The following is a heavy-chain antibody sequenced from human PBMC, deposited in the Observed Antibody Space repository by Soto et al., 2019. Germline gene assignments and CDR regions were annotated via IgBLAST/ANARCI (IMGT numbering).Heavy chain of an antibody. CDR3: AKEDVVVVAARGARVGKYYYYGMDV. D-gene: IGHD2-15*01. CDR1: GFTFSSYA. J-gene: IGHJ6*02. V-gene: IGHV3-23*01. CDR2: ISGSGGST. Sequence: GGSLSLSCAASGFTFSSYAMSWVRQAPGKGLEWVSAISGSGGSTYYADSVKGRFTISRDNSKKTLYLQMNSLRAEDTAVYYCAKEDVVVVAARGARVGKYYYYGMDVWGQGTTVTVSS.